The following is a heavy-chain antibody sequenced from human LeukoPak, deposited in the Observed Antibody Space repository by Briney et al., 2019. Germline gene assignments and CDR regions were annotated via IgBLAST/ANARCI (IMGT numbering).Heavy chain of an antibody. V-gene: IGHV3-33*01. CDR3: AREGIYDPKSGELDS. J-gene: IGHJ4*02. CDR2: IWYDGSSQ. CDR1: GFTFRRYG. D-gene: IGHD3-10*01. Sequence: LAGGSLRLSCAASGFTFRRYGMHWVRQAPGKGLEWVAVIWYDGSSQYYADSVKGRFTISRDDSNDTVSLQMDSLRAEDTAVYYCAREGIYDPKSGELDSWGQGTLVTVSS.